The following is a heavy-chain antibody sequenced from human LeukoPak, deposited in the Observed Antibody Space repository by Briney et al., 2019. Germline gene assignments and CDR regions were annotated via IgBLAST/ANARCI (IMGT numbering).Heavy chain of an antibody. V-gene: IGHV3-21*01. CDR2: ISGSHTYI. CDR1: GFTFSSYS. J-gene: IGHJ4*02. Sequence: GGSLRLSCAASGFTFSSYSMNWVRQAPGKGLEWVSSISGSHTYIAYADSVKGRFTISRDNTKNSLYLQMNSLRADDTAVYYCARDREWEVFDYWGQGTLVTVSS. D-gene: IGHD1-26*01. CDR3: ARDREWEVFDY.